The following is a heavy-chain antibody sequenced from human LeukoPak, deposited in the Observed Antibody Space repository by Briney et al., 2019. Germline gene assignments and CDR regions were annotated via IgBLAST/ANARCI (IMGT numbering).Heavy chain of an antibody. CDR1: GFTFSSYA. Sequence: GGSLRLSCAASGFTFSSYAMSWVRQAPGKGLEWVSAISGSGGSTYYADSVKGRFTISRDNSKNTLYLQMNSLRAEDTAVYYCAKDQTVRGVIIDYFDHWGQGTLVTVSS. D-gene: IGHD3-10*01. J-gene: IGHJ4*02. CDR2: ISGSGGST. V-gene: IGHV3-23*01. CDR3: AKDQTVRGVIIDYFDH.